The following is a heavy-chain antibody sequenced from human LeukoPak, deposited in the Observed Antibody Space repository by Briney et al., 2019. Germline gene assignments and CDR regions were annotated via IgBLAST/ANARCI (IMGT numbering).Heavy chain of an antibody. Sequence: GRSLRLSCAASGFTVSSNYMSWVRQAPGKGLEWVSAISGSGGSTYYADSVKGRFTISRDNSKNTLYLQMNSLRAEDTAVYYCGNRPGYSSSSDSDYWGQGTLVTVSS. CDR1: GFTVSSNY. CDR2: ISGSGGST. V-gene: IGHV3-23*01. D-gene: IGHD6-6*01. J-gene: IGHJ4*02. CDR3: GNRPGYSSSSDSDY.